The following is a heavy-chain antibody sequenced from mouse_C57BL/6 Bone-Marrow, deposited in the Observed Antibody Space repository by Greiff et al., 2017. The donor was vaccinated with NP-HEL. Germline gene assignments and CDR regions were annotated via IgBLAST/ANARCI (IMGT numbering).Heavy chain of an antibody. CDR2: ISNLAYSI. J-gene: IGHJ3*01. D-gene: IGHD1-1*01. Sequence: EVKVVESGGGLVQPGGSLKLSCAASGFTFSDYGMAWVRQAPRKGPEWVAFISNLAYSIYYADTVTGRFTISRENAKNTLYLEMSSLRSEDTAMYYCASLYYGSPFAYWGQGTLVTVSA. CDR1: GFTFSDYG. CDR3: ASLYYGSPFAY. V-gene: IGHV5-15*01.